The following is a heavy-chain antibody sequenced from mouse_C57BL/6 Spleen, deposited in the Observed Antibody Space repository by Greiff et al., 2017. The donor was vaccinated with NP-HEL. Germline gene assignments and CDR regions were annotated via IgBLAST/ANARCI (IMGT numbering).Heavy chain of an antibody. CDR2: ISSGGSYT. CDR3: ARHGASEGYFDV. V-gene: IGHV5-6*02. Sequence: EVKLVESGGDLVKPGGSLKLSCAASGFTFSSYGMSWVRQTPDKRLEWVATISSGGSYTYYPDSVKGRFTISRDNAKKTLYLQMSSLKSEDTAMYYCARHGASEGYFDVWGTGTTVTGSS. CDR1: GFTFSSYG. D-gene: IGHD6-1*01. J-gene: IGHJ1*03.